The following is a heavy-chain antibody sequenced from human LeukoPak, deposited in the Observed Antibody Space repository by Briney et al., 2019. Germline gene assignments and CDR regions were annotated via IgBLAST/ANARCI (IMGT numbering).Heavy chain of an antibody. Sequence: HPGMSLRLSCAASGFTFSSYGMEWVRQAPGKGLEWVALILYDGSNKYYADSVKGRFTISRDNSKNTIYLEMNSQRAEDTAVYYCAKGKGYTNGHAFDYWGQGTLVTVSS. J-gene: IGHJ4*02. D-gene: IGHD5-18*01. CDR2: ILYDGSNK. CDR3: AKGKGYTNGHAFDY. CDR1: GFTFSSYG. V-gene: IGHV3-30*19.